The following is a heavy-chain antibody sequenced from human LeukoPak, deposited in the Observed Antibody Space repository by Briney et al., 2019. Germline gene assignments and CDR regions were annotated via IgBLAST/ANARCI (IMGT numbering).Heavy chain of an antibody. V-gene: IGHV3-23*01. CDR2: INGGGDKT. CDR1: GFSFTSYA. Sequence: GGSLRLSCAASGFSFTSYAMSWVRQAPGKGLEWVSGINGGGDKTYYRDFVRGRITISRDNSKNTLYLQMNSLRAEDTAIYYCAKSRGSTLFDSWGQGTLVTVSS. J-gene: IGHJ4*02. CDR3: AKSRGSTLFDS. D-gene: IGHD1-26*01.